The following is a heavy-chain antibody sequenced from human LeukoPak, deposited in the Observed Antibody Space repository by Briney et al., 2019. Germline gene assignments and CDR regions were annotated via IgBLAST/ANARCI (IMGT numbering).Heavy chain of an antibody. Sequence: PGRSLRLSCAASGFTFDDYTMHWVCQAPGKGLEWVSLISWDGGSTYYADSVKGRFTISRDNSKNSLYLQMNSLRTEDTALYYCAKDKGRGYSYGYFDYWGQGTLVTVSS. D-gene: IGHD5-18*01. J-gene: IGHJ4*02. CDR2: ISWDGGST. CDR1: GFTFDDYT. CDR3: AKDKGRGYSYGYFDY. V-gene: IGHV3-43*01.